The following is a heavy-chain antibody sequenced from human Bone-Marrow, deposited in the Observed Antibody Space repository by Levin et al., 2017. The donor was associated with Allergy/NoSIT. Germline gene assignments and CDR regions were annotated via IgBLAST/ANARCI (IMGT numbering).Heavy chain of an antibody. Sequence: GSLRLSCTVSGGSISGYYWSWIRQPPEKGLEWIGYIYYSGSTKYNASLKSRVTISVDTSKNQFSLKLTSVTAADTAVYYCARAIPAGGNSYYYYYRDVWGKGTTVTVSS. CDR1: GGSISGYY. D-gene: IGHD4-23*01. CDR3: ARAIPAGGNSYYYYYRDV. CDR2: IYYSGST. V-gene: IGHV4-59*01. J-gene: IGHJ6*03.